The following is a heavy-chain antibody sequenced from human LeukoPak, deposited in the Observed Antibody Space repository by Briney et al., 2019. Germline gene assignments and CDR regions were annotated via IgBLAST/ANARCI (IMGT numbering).Heavy chain of an antibody. D-gene: IGHD6-13*01. V-gene: IGHV4-4*07. Sequence: SETLSLTCTVSGGSISSYYWSWIRQPAGKGLEWIGRIYTSGSTNYNPSLKSRVTMSVDTSKNQFSLKLSSVTAADTAVYYCARDPAFRSSSGYMDVWGKGTTVTVSS. J-gene: IGHJ6*03. CDR3: ARDPAFRSSSGYMDV. CDR1: GGSISSYY. CDR2: IYTSGST.